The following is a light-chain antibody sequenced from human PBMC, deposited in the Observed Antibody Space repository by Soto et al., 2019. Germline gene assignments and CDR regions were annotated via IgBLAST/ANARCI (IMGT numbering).Light chain of an antibody. Sequence: DIQMTKSPSSLSASVGAIVSITCRASQSISRYLNWYQQKPGKAPNLLIYATSSLQSGVPSRFSGSGSGTDFTLTISSLKPEDFATYYCLQHNIAWTFGQGTKVDIK. J-gene: IGKJ1*01. CDR3: LQHNIAWT. CDR1: QSISRY. CDR2: ATS. V-gene: IGKV1-39*01.